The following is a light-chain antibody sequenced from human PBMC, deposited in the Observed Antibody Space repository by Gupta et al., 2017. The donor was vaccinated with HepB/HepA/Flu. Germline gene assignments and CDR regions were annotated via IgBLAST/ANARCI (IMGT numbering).Light chain of an antibody. J-gene: IGKJ1*01. Sequence: EVVLTQSPDTLYLFPGERASLSCKSSQSVSSNYLAWYQQKPGQAPRLLIYGTSTRATGIPDRFSGSGSWADCTLTINTLDPADFAVYIGQKYGSSPWTFGQGTRVEVK. V-gene: IGKV3-20*01. CDR3: QKYGSSPWT. CDR1: QSVSSNY. CDR2: GTS.